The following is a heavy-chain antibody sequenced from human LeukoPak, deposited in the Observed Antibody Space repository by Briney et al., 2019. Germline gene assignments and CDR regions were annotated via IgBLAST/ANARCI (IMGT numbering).Heavy chain of an antibody. CDR2: VNGDESST. Sequence: PGGSLRLSCAASGFTFSKYCMHWVRQAPGKGLVWVSRVNGDESSTIYADSVKGRFIISRDNARNMLYLQINSQRVEDTAVYYCAIDGDFWSGHHFDYWGRGTLVTVSS. CDR1: GFTFSKYC. V-gene: IGHV3-74*01. J-gene: IGHJ4*02. CDR3: AIDGDFWSGHHFDY. D-gene: IGHD3-3*01.